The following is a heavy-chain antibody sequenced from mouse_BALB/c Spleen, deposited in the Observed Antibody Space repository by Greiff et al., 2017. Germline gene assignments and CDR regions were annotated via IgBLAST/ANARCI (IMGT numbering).Heavy chain of an antibody. J-gene: IGHJ3*01. V-gene: IGHV14-3*02. Sequence: EVMLVESGAELVKPGASVKLSCTASGFNIKDTYMHWVKQRPEQGLEWIGRIDPANGNTKYDPKFQGKATITADTSSNTAYLQLSSLTSEDTAVYYCVPTGTGFAYWGQGTLVTVSA. CDR3: VPTGTGFAY. CDR1: GFNIKDTY. CDR2: IDPANGNT. D-gene: IGHD4-1*02.